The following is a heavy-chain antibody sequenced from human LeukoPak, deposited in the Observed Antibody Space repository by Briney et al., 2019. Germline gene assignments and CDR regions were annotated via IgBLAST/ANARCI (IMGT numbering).Heavy chain of an antibody. CDR3: ARAPLYDILTGYHPFDY. CDR1: GFTFSSYS. V-gene: IGHV3-48*04. J-gene: IGHJ4*02. D-gene: IGHD3-9*01. CDR2: IISSSSTI. Sequence: GGSLRLSCAASGFTFSSYSMNWVRQAPGKGLEWVSYIISSSSTIYYADSVKGRFTISRDNAKNSLYLQMNSLRAEDTAVYYCARAPLYDILTGYHPFDYWGQGTLVTVSS.